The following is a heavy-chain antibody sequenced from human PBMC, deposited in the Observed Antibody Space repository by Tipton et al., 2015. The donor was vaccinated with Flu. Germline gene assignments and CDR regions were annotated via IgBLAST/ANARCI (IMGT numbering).Heavy chain of an antibody. D-gene: IGHD2-8*01. CDR1: TFSFRTYW. V-gene: IGHV3-7*01. J-gene: IGHJ4*02. Sequence: VQLVQSGGGVVQPGGSLRLSCAASTFSFRTYWMNWVRQAPGKGLEWVATISPDGGDEDYLASVRGRFRISRDNSRNSLYLTMNNLRAEDAAVYYCVGVSYHYFDDWGQGTLVTVSS. CDR2: ISPDGGDE. CDR3: VGVSYHYFDD.